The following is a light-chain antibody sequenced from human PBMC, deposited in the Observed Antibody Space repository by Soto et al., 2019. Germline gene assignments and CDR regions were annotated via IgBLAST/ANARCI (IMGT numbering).Light chain of an antibody. CDR3: SSFTTSTTLV. J-gene: IGLJ3*02. V-gene: IGLV2-14*03. Sequence: QSALTQPASVSGSPGQSITISCAGSNSDVGAYNYVSWYQQHPGKAPKPIIFDVSNRPSGVSDRFSASKSGNTASLTISGLQAEDEADYYCSSFTTSTTLVFGGGTKLTVL. CDR2: DVS. CDR1: NSDVGAYNY.